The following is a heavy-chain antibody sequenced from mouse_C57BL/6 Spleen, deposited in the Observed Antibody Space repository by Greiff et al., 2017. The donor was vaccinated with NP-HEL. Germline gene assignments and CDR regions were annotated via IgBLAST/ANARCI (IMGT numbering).Heavy chain of an antibody. Sequence: EVQLQQSGPGLAKPSQTLSLTCSVTGYSITSDYWNWIRKFPGNNLEYMGYISYSGSTSYNPSLKSRISIARDTAKNQYYLQMNSVTTEDTATYYCARSELDYYFDYWGQGTTLTVAS. J-gene: IGHJ2*01. CDR2: ISYSGST. CDR1: GYSITSDY. D-gene: IGHD1-3*01. CDR3: ARSELDYYFDY. V-gene: IGHV3-8*01.